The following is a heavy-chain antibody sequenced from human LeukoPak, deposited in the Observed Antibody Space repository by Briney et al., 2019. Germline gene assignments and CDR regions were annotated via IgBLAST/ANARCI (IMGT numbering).Heavy chain of an antibody. CDR2: ISSRSTYI. D-gene: IGHD3-22*01. Sequence: GGSLRLSCAASGFTFSTYSLNWVRQAPGKGLEWVSSISSRSTYIYYADSVKGRFTISGDNAKNSLYLQMNSLRAEDTAVYYCARAGGSGCFDYWGQGTLVTVSS. V-gene: IGHV3-21*01. CDR1: GFTFSTYS. CDR3: ARAGGSGCFDY. J-gene: IGHJ4*02.